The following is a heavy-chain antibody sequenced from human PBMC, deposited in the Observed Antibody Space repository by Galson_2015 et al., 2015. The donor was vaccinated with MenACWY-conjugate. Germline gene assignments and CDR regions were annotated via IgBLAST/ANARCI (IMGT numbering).Heavy chain of an antibody. CDR1: GFTFSAYN. J-gene: IGHJ4*02. CDR3: LSSGAQPGHY. CDR2: ISRSSDSI. D-gene: IGHD3-22*01. Sequence: SLRLSCAASGFTFSAYNMNWVRQAPGKGLEWISFISRSSDSIHYAGSFKGRFTIARDNTKNSLSLLMNSLRVEDTAVYYCLSSGAQPGHYWGQGTLV. V-gene: IGHV3-48*04.